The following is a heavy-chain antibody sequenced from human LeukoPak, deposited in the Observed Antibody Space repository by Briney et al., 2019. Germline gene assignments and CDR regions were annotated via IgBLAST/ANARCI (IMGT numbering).Heavy chain of an antibody. V-gene: IGHV4-59*01. CDR2: IYYSGST. Sequence: PSETLSLTCTVSGGSISSYYWSWIRQPPGKGLEWIGYIYYSGSTNYNPSLKSRVTISVDTSKNQFSLRLSSVTAADTAVYYCARDNSSSWYAGWFDPWGQGTLVTVSS. J-gene: IGHJ5*02. CDR3: ARDNSSSWYAGWFDP. CDR1: GGSISSYY. D-gene: IGHD6-13*01.